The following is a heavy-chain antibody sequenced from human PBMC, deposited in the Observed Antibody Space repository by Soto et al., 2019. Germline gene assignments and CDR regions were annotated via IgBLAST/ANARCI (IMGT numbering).Heavy chain of an antibody. V-gene: IGHV4-34*01. CDR1: GGSFSGYY. CDR3: AGSYGDYGRVYFDY. CDR2: INHSGST. Sequence: SETLSLTCAVYGGSFSGYYWSWIRQPPGKGLEWIGGINHSGSTNYNPSLKSRVTISVDTSKNQFSLKLSSVTAADTAVYYCAGSYGDYGRVYFDYWGQGTLVTVSS. D-gene: IGHD4-17*01. J-gene: IGHJ4*02.